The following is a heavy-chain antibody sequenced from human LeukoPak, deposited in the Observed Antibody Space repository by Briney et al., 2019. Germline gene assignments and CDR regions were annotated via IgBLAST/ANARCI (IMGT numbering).Heavy chain of an antibody. CDR2: IRGSGGTT. V-gene: IGHV3-23*01. D-gene: IGHD6-19*01. CDR1: GFTFNSYV. J-gene: IGHJ5*02. CDR3: AKEGGTYSTGWYWFDP. Sequence: PGGSLRLSCAASGFTFNSYVMNWVRQAPGKGLEWVSGIRGSGGTTYYADSVKGRFTISRDNSKNTLYLQMSSLRAEDTAVYYCAKEGGTYSTGWYWFDPWGQGTLVTVSS.